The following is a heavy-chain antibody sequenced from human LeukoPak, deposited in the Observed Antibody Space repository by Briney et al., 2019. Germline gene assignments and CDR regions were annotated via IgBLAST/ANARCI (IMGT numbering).Heavy chain of an antibody. CDR3: AKDKYCSSTSCYNWGYYFDY. Sequence: GGSLRLSCAASGVTFSSYAMSWVRQAPGKGLEWVSTISGSGGPTYYADSVKGRFTISRDNSKNTLYLQMNSLRAEDTAVYYCAKDKYCSSTSCYNWGYYFDYWGQGTLVTVSS. CDR2: ISGSGGPT. J-gene: IGHJ4*02. V-gene: IGHV3-23*01. D-gene: IGHD2-2*02. CDR1: GVTFSSYA.